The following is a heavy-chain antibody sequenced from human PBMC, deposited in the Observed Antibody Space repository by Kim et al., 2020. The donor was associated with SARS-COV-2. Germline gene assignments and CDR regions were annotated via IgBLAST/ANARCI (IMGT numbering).Heavy chain of an antibody. V-gene: IGHV3-23*02. Sequence: DSRKGRCTISRDNSKAAVYLQMNRLRAEDTVVYYCAKMLRTEGVSANFDYWGRGTLVTVSS. J-gene: IGHJ4*02. D-gene: IGHD3-10*01. CDR3: AKMLRTEGVSANFDY.